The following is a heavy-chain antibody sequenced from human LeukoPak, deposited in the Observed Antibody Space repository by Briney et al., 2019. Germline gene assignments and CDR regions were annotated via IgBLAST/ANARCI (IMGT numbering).Heavy chain of an antibody. J-gene: IGHJ4*02. CDR2: IIPIFGTA. V-gene: IGHV1-69*05. D-gene: IGHD6-19*01. Sequence: GSSAKVSCNASGGTFISYAISWLRHDPAQELEWMVRIIPIFGTANYAQKIQGRVTITTDESTNTAYRELSSLVSEDTVVYYCARGQIAVAGSHFDYWGQGTLVTVSS. CDR1: GGTFISYA. CDR3: ARGQIAVAGSHFDY.